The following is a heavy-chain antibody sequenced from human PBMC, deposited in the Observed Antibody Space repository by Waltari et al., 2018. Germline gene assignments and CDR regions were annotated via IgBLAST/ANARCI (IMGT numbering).Heavy chain of an antibody. D-gene: IGHD3-3*01. CDR3: ASGPYYDFWSGYHVTHAFDI. J-gene: IGHJ3*02. CDR1: GGSISSYY. CDR2: IYYSGST. Sequence: QVQLQESGPGLVKPSETLSLTCTVSGGSISSYYWSWIRQPPGKGLEWIGYIYYSGSTNYNPARKSRVTISADKSISTAYLQWSSLKASDTAMYYCASGPYYDFWSGYHVTHAFDIWGQGTMVTVSS. V-gene: IGHV4-59*12.